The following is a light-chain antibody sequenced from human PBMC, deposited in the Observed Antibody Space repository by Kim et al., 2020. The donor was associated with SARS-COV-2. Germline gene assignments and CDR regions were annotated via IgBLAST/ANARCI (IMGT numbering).Light chain of an antibody. Sequence: SPGERATLSCWASQSVSGNYLAWYQQKPGQAPRLLILGASTRGSGIPDRFSGSGSGTDFTLTISRLEPEDFAVYYCQQYGSPPWTFGQGTKVDIK. J-gene: IGKJ1*01. V-gene: IGKV3-20*01. CDR1: QSVSGNY. CDR2: GAS. CDR3: QQYGSPPWT.